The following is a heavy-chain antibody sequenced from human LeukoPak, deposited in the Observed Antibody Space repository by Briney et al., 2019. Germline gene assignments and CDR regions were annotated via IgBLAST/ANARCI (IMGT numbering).Heavy chain of an antibody. V-gene: IGHV4-39*07. J-gene: IGHJ5*02. CDR1: GGSISSSSYY. Sequence: SETLSLTCTVSGGSISSSSYYWGWIRQAPGKGLEWIGSIYYSGSTYYNPSLKSRVTISVDTSKNQFFLKLSSVTAADTAVYYCAREVHDAAAGTRGWFDPWGQGTLVTVSS. CDR3: AREVHDAAAGTRGWFDP. CDR2: IYYSGST. D-gene: IGHD6-13*01.